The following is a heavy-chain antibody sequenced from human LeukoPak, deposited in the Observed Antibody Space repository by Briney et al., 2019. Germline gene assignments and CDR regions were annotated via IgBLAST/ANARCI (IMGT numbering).Heavy chain of an antibody. CDR1: GDTFRSET. D-gene: IGHD4-17*01. Sequence: ASVKVSCKASGDTFRSETISWVRQAPGQGLEWMGRIIPILGIVNYAQKFQGRVTITADKSATTCYMDLNSLRYEDTAVYYCARDVGPEYGDYGWFDPWGQGSLVTVSP. CDR2: IIPILGIV. J-gene: IGHJ5*02. CDR3: ARDVGPEYGDYGWFDP. V-gene: IGHV1-69*04.